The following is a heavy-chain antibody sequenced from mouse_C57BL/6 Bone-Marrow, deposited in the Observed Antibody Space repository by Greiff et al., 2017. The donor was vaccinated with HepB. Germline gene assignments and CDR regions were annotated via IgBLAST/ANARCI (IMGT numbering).Heavy chain of an antibody. CDR2: IHPNSGST. CDR1: GYTFTSYW. D-gene: IGHD2-3*01. Sequence: QVQLQQPGAELVKPGASVKLSCKASGYTFTSYWMHWVKQRPGQGLEWIGMIHPNSGSTNYNEKFKSKATLTVDNSSSTAYMQLSSLTSEDSAVYYCARFGYDGYSHFDYWGQGTTLTVSS. J-gene: IGHJ2*01. V-gene: IGHV1-64*01. CDR3: ARFGYDGYSHFDY.